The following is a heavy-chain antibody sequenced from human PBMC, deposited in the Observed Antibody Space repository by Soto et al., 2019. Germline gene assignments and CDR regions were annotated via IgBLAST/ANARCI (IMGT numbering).Heavy chain of an antibody. D-gene: IGHD2-2*01. Sequence: QVQLVQSGAEVKKPGASVKVSCKASGYTFTSYGISWVRQAPGQGLEWMGWISAYNGNTNYAQKLQGRVTMPTDTSTSTAYMELRSLRSDDTAVYYCARDYCSSTSCYPGWFDPWGQGTLVTVSS. J-gene: IGHJ5*02. CDR2: ISAYNGNT. CDR1: GYTFTSYG. V-gene: IGHV1-18*01. CDR3: ARDYCSSTSCYPGWFDP.